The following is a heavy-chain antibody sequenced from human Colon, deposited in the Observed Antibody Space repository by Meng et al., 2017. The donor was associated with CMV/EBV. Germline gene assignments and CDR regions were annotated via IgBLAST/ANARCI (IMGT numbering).Heavy chain of an antibody. CDR1: GFTFSSYA. D-gene: IGHD2-8*01. Sequence: GESLKISCAASGFTFSSYAMSWVRQAPGKGLEWVSAISGSGGSTYYADSVKGRFTISRDNSKNTLYLQMNSLRAEETAVYYCAKVAICTNGVCQYGMDVWGQGTTVTVSS. J-gene: IGHJ6*02. V-gene: IGHV3-23*01. CDR3: AKVAICTNGVCQYGMDV. CDR2: ISGSGGST.